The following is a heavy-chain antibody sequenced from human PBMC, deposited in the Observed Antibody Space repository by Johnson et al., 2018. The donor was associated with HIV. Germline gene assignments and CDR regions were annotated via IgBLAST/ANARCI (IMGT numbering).Heavy chain of an antibody. V-gene: IGHV3-11*04. CDR2: ISKSGSTI. Sequence: QEQLVESGGGLVKPGGSLRLSCAASGFTFSDYYMTWIRQAPGKGLEWISYISKSGSTIYYADSVKGRFTISRDNAKNSLYLQMNSLRAEDTAVYYCARIPGRGWDHDAFDIWCQGTMVTGSS. CDR3: ARIPGRGWDHDAFDI. CDR1: GFTFSDYY. J-gene: IGHJ3*02. D-gene: IGHD6-19*01.